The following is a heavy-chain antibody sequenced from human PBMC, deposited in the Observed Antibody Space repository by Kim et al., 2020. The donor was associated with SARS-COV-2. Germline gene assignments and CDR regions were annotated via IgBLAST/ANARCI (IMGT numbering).Heavy chain of an antibody. CDR2: INWNGGST. Sequence: GGSLRLSCAASGFTFDDYGMSWVRQAPGKGLEWVSGINWNGGSTGYADSVKGRFTISRDNAKNSLYLQMNSLRAEDTALYHCARIIVATTGLGGDGLDVWGQGTTVTVSS. V-gene: IGHV3-20*01. CDR1: GFTFDDYG. J-gene: IGHJ6*02. CDR3: ARIIVATTGLGGDGLDV. D-gene: IGHD5-12*01.